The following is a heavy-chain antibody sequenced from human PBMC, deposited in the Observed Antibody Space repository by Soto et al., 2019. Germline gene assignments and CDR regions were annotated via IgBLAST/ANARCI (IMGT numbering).Heavy chain of an antibody. CDR3: AKVTRQYSSGWYFGVDY. CDR1: GFTFSSYG. J-gene: IGHJ4*02. V-gene: IGHV3-30*18. Sequence: QVQLVESGGGVVQPVRSLRLSCAASGFTFSSYGMHWVRQAPGKGLEWVAVISYDGSNKYYADSVKGRFTISRDNSKNTLYLQMNSLRAEDTAVYYCAKVTRQYSSGWYFGVDYWGQGTLVTVSS. CDR2: ISYDGSNK. D-gene: IGHD6-19*01.